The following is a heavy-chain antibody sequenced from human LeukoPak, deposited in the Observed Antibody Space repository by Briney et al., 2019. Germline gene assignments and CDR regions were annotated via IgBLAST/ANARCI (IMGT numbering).Heavy chain of an antibody. CDR3: ARGGSVRGMASATPINY. CDR2: IYYSGST. J-gene: IGHJ4*02. Sequence: PSQTLSLTCTVSGGSISSGDYYRSWIRQPPGKNLECIGYIYYSGSTYYNTSLTSRVTISVDTPKNQISLKLSSVTAADTAVYYRARGGSVRGMASATPINYWGQGTLVTVSS. V-gene: IGHV4-30-4*01. D-gene: IGHD2-15*01. CDR1: GGSISSGDYY.